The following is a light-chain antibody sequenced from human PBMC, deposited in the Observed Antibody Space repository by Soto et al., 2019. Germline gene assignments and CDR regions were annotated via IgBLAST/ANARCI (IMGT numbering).Light chain of an antibody. V-gene: IGKV3-15*01. Sequence: TVMTQSPATLSMSPGDRAALSCRASLNVATNMAWYQQKPGQAPRLLIYGASIRATGVPARFTGSGSGTDFTLPINSLRSGDFAVYYCQRYKTGLRTFGRGPRVEV. J-gene: IGKJ1*01. CDR1: LNVATN. CDR2: GAS. CDR3: QRYKTGLRT.